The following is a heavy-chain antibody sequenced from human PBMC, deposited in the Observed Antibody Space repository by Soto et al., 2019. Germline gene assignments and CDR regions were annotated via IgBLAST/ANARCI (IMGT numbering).Heavy chain of an antibody. Sequence: QVELVESGGGVVQPGRSLRLSCVGSGFTFSRHGMHWVRQAPGKGLEWLGFIWNDGSDTHYVESVRGRFTISRDNSRNTLYLLMNCPSIEETALYYCARFTVWLLLESWGLGTLVTVSS. CDR3: ARFTVWLLLES. CDR1: GFTFSRHG. CDR2: IWNDGSDT. V-gene: IGHV3-33*03. J-gene: IGHJ5*02. D-gene: IGHD3-9*01.